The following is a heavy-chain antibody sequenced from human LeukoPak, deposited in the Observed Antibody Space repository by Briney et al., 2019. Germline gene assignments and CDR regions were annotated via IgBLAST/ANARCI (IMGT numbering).Heavy chain of an antibody. CDR3: ARSSHLRGWYGAGDAFDI. CDR1: GYTFTSYD. J-gene: IGHJ3*02. V-gene: IGHV1-8*01. Sequence: ASVKVSCKASGYTFTSYDINWVRQATGQGLEWMGWMNPNSGNTGYAQKFQGRVTMTRNTSISTAYMELSSLRSEDTAVYYCARSSHLRGWYGAGDAFDIWGQGTMVTVSS. D-gene: IGHD6-19*01. CDR2: MNPNSGNT.